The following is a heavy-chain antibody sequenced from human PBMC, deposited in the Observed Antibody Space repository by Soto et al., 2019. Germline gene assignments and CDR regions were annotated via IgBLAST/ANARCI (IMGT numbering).Heavy chain of an antibody. CDR1: GGSISSSDYY. V-gene: IGHV4-39*01. CDR3: ARRYGSSWDRDAFDT. CDR2: IFYSGTT. D-gene: IGHD6-13*01. J-gene: IGHJ3*02. Sequence: QLLESGPGLVKPSETLSLTCTVSGGSISSSDYYWGWIRQPPGKGLEWIGTIFYSGTTYYNPSFKSRVTISVDTSKNQFSLKLSSVTAADTAVYYCARRYGSSWDRDAFDTWGQGTMVTVSS.